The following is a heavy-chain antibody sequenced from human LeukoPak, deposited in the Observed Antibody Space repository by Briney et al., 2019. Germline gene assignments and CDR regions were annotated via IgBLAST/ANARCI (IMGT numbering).Heavy chain of an antibody. J-gene: IGHJ4*02. D-gene: IGHD2-15*01. CDR3: ARPLRSGGSSIDY. CDR2: IYYSGST. CDR1: GGSISSSSYY. Sequence: SETLSLTCTVSGGSISSSSYYWGWIRQPPGKGLEWIGSIYYSGSTYYNLSLKSRVTISVDTSKNQFSLKLSSVTAADTAVYYCARPLRSGGSSIDYWGQGTLVTVSS. V-gene: IGHV4-39*01.